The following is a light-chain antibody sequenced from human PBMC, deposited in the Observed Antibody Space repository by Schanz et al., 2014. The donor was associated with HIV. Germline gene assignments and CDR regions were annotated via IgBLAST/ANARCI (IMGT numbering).Light chain of an antibody. J-gene: IGLJ2*01. Sequence: QSALTQPPSASGSPGQSVTISCTGTSSDVGGYNYVSWYQQHPGKAPKVMIYEVSKRPSGVSNRFSGSKSGNTASLTISGLQAEDEADYYCCSYAHRSMSVVFGGGTKVTVL. CDR2: EVS. CDR3: CSYAHRSMSVV. V-gene: IGLV2-8*01. CDR1: SSDVGGYNY.